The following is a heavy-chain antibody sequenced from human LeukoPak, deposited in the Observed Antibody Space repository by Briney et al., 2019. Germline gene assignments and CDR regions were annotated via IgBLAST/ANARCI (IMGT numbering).Heavy chain of an antibody. V-gene: IGHV6-1*01. CDR2: TYYRSKWYN. CDR3: ARGWSILTGYSVDYYFDY. CDR1: GDSLSSNSAA. J-gene: IGHJ4*02. Sequence: SQTLSLTCALSGDSLSSNSAAWNWIRQSPSRGLEWLVRTYYRSKWYNDYAVSEKSRITINPDTSKNQFSLQLNSVTPEDTAVYYCARGWSILTGYSVDYYFDYWGQGTLVTVSS. D-gene: IGHD3-9*01.